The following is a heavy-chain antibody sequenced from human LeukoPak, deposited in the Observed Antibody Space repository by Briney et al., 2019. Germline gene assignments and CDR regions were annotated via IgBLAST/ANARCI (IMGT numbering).Heavy chain of an antibody. CDR1: GFTVSSNY. CDR2: IYSGGST. CDR3: ARLGSSDNFDY. V-gene: IGHV3-53*01. Sequence: GGSLRLSCAASGFTVSSNYMSWVRQAPGKGLEWVSVIYSGGSTYYADSVKGRFTISRDNSKNTLYLQMNSLRAEDTAVYYCARLGSSDNFDYWGQGTLVTVSS. J-gene: IGHJ4*02. D-gene: IGHD6-6*01.